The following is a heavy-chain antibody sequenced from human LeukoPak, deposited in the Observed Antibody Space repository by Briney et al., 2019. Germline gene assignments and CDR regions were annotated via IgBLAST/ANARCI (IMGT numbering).Heavy chain of an antibody. V-gene: IGHV1-69*05. CDR2: IIPIFGTA. D-gene: IGHD4-17*01. CDR3: ARDDYGNNWFDP. Sequence: SVKVSCKASGGTFSSYAISWVRQAPGQGLEWMGRIIPIFGTANYAQKFQGRVTITTDGSTSTAYMELSSLRSEDTAVYYCARDDYGNNWFDPWGQGTLVTVSS. J-gene: IGHJ5*02. CDR1: GGTFSSYA.